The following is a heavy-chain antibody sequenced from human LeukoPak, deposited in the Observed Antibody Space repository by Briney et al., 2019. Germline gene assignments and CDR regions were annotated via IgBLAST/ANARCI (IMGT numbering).Heavy chain of an antibody. CDR3: ARGIAVAATYDY. Sequence: GGSLRLSCAASGFTFSIYGMQWVRQAPGKGLEWVAVVSFDGRTEFYADSVKGRFTISRDNSKNTLDLQMNSLRAEDTAVYYCARGIAVAATYDYWGQGTLVTVSS. J-gene: IGHJ4*02. CDR2: VSFDGRTE. D-gene: IGHD6-19*01. CDR1: GFTFSIYG. V-gene: IGHV3-30*03.